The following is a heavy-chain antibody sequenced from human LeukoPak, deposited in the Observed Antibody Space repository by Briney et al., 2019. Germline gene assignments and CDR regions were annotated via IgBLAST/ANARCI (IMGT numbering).Heavy chain of an antibody. CDR1: GFTVRDGY. J-gene: IGHJ4*02. D-gene: IGHD5-12*01. Sequence: PGGSLRLSCAASGFTVRDGYMSWVRQAPGKGLEWVSYISSSSSTIYYADSVKGRFTISRDNAKNSLYLQMNSLRAEDTAVYYCARDFGGDIVATCFDYWGQGTLVTVSS. CDR2: ISSSSSTI. CDR3: ARDFGGDIVATCFDY. V-gene: IGHV3-11*01.